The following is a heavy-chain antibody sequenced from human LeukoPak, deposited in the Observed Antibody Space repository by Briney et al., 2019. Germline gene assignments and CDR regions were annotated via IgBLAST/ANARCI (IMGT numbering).Heavy chain of an antibody. CDR1: GYTFSGYY. J-gene: IGHJ3*02. CDR2: INPNSGGT. D-gene: IGHD3-22*01. V-gene: IGHV1-2*02. CDR3: ARPRLWTQWLLPGGAFDI. Sequence: AASVKVSCKASGYTFSGYYMHWVRQAPGQGLEWMGWINPNSGGTYYTQKFQGRVTMTRDTSISTAYMELSRLRSDDTAVYYCARPRLWTQWLLPGGAFDIWGQGTMVTVSS.